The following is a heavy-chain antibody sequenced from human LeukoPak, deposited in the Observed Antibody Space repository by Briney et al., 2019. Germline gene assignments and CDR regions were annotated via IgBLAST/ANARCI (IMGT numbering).Heavy chain of an antibody. D-gene: IGHD5-12*01. CDR1: GGSISSYY. CDR3: ARIGGYSGYDLSNHFDY. Sequence: SETLSLTCTVSGGSISSYYWSWIRQPAGKGLGWIGRIYTSGSTNYNPSLKSRVTMSVDTSKNQFSLKLSSVTAADTAVYYCARIGGYSGYDLSNHFDYWGQGTLVTVSS. V-gene: IGHV4-4*07. CDR2: IYTSGST. J-gene: IGHJ4*02.